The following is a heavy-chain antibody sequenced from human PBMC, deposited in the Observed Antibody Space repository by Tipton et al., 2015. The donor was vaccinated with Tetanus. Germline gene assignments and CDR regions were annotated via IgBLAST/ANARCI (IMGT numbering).Heavy chain of an antibody. D-gene: IGHD6-13*01. CDR3: ARGYSSSWHGRVYRASYYCYGMDV. V-gene: IGHV4-30-4*01. J-gene: IGHJ6*02. CDR2: IYYSGST. Sequence: TLSLTCTVSGGSISSGDYYWSWIRQPPGKGLEWIGYIYYSGSTYYNPSLKSRVTISVDTSKNQFSLKLSSVTAADTAVYYCARGYSSSWHGRVYRASYYCYGMDVWGQGTTVTVSS. CDR1: GGSISSGDYY.